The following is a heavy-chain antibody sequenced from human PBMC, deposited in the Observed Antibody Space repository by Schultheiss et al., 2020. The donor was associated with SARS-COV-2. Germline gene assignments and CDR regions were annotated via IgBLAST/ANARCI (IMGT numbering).Heavy chain of an antibody. V-gene: IGHV1-18*01. CDR3: ARDVRSGWYVGDY. J-gene: IGHJ4*02. CDR1: GGTFSSYA. CDR2: ISAYNGNT. Sequence: ASVKVSCKASGGTFSSYAISWVRQAPGQGLEWMGWISAYNGNTNYAQKLQGRVTMTEDTSTDTAYMELSSLRSEDTAVYYCARDVRSGWYVGDYWGQGTLVTVSS. D-gene: IGHD6-19*01.